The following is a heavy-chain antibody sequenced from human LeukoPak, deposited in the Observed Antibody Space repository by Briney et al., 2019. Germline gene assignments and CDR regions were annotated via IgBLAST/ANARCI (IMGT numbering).Heavy chain of an antibody. CDR2: IYYSGST. D-gene: IGHD6-19*01. CDR1: GGSISSSSYY. J-gene: IGHJ6*02. CDR3: ATIAVAGPYYYYGMDV. Sequence: SETLSHTCTVSGGSISSSSYYWGWIRQPPGKGLEWIGSIYYSGSTYYNPSLKSRVTISVDTSKNQFSLKLSSVTAADTAVYYCATIAVAGPYYYYGMDVWGQGTTVTVSS. V-gene: IGHV4-39*01.